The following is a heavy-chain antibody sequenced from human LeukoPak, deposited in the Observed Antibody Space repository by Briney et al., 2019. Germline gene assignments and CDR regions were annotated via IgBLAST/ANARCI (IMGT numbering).Heavy chain of an antibody. CDR2: IYYSGST. Sequence: SETLSLTCTVSGGSISSGDYYWSWIRQPPGKGLEWIGYIYYSGSTYYNPSLKSRVTISVDTSKNQFSLKLSSVTAADTAVYYCAREFRDFWSGYMNHYNWFDPWGQGTLVTVSS. J-gene: IGHJ5*02. CDR1: GGSISSGDYY. CDR3: AREFRDFWSGYMNHYNWFDP. V-gene: IGHV4-30-4*08. D-gene: IGHD3-3*01.